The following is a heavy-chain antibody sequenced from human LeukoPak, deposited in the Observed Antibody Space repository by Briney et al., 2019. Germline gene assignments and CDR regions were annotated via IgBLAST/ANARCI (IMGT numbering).Heavy chain of an antibody. Sequence: GASVKVSCKASGYTFTGYYMHWVRQAPGQGLEWMGWINPNSGGTNYAQKFQGRVTMTRDTSISTAYMELSRLRSDDTAEYYCARDRFSTIFGGFDPWGQGTLVTVSS. V-gene: IGHV1-2*02. CDR3: ARDRFSTIFGGFDP. CDR1: GYTFTGYY. CDR2: INPNSGGT. D-gene: IGHD3-3*01. J-gene: IGHJ5*02.